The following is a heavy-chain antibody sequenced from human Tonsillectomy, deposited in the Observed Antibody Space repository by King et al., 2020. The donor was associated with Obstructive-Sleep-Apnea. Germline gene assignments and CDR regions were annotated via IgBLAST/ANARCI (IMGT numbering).Heavy chain of an antibody. CDR3: ARVTRAPTTFSFNNFFDP. D-gene: IGHD3-16*01. CDR1: GDSIGSSSYY. Sequence: LQLQESGPGLVKPSETLSLTCTVSGDSIGSSSYYWAWIRQPPGKGLEWIGNIYYSGSTYYNPSLRSRVTILIDTSKMQFSLSLRYVTAADTAVYYCARVTRAPTTFSFNNFFDPWGQGTQVTVSS. CDR2: IYYSGST. V-gene: IGHV4-39*07. J-gene: IGHJ5*02.